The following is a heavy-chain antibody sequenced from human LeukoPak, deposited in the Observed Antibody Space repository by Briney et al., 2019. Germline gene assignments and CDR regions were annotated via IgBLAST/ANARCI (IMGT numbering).Heavy chain of an antibody. D-gene: IGHD2-15*01. V-gene: IGHV3-49*03. CDR1: GFTFGDYA. Sequence: GRSLRLSCTASGFTFGDYAMSWFRQAPGKGLEWVGFIRSKAYGGTTEYAASVKGRFTISRDDSKSIAYLQMNSLKTGDTAVYYCTADIVVVVAASFDYWGQGTLVTVSS. CDR3: TADIVVVVAASFDY. CDR2: IRSKAYGGTT. J-gene: IGHJ4*02.